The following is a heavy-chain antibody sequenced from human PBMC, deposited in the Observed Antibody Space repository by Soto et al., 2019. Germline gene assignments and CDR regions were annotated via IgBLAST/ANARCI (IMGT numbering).Heavy chain of an antibody. CDR2: IKQDGSEK. V-gene: IGHV3-7*01. CDR1: GFTFSSYW. D-gene: IGHD3-10*01. CDR3: ARALRSFDSLYMDV. J-gene: IGHJ6*03. Sequence: EVQLVESGGGLVQPGGSLRLSCAASGFTFSSYWMSWVRQAPGKGLEWVANIKQDGSEKYYVDSVKGRFTISRDNAKNSLYLQMKSLRAEDTAVYYCARALRSFDSLYMDVWGKGTTVTVSS.